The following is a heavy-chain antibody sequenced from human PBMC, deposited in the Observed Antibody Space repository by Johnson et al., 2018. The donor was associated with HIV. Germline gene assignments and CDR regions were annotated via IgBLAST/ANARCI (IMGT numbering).Heavy chain of an antibody. CDR1: GFTFSSYG. D-gene: IGHD4-11*01. Sequence: QVQLVESGGGVVQPGRSLRLSCAASGFTFSSYGMHWVRQAPGKGLEWVAAIWYDGSNKYYADPVKGRFTISRDNAKNTLYLQMNSLRAEDTAVYYCAKFASSTRTTGGDAFEIWGQGTMVTVSS. CDR3: AKFASSTRTTGGDAFEI. V-gene: IGHV3-33*06. CDR2: IWYDGSNK. J-gene: IGHJ3*02.